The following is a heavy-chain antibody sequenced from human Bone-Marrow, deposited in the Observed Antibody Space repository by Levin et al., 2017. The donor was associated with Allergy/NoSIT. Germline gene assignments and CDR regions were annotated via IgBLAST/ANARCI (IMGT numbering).Heavy chain of an antibody. Sequence: ETLSLTCAVSGFNFNAYGMTWVRQAPGKGLEWVSTILGSDDSTYYTDSVRGRFTISRDTSEDTLYLQLNSLRAEDTAVYYCATFDYSSYGYFFDYWGQGTLVTVSS. CDR1: GFNFNAYG. J-gene: IGHJ4*02. CDR2: ILGSDDST. V-gene: IGHV3-23*01. CDR3: ATFDYSSYGYFFDY. D-gene: IGHD4-11*01.